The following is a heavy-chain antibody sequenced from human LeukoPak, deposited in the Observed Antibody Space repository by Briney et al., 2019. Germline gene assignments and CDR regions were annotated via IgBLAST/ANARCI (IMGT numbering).Heavy chain of an antibody. J-gene: IGHJ4*02. CDR3: ARVSIARVVAATYFDY. V-gene: IGHV3-21*04. CDR2: ISSSSSYI. Sequence: GGSLRLSCAASGFTFSSYSMNWVRQAPGKGLEWVSSISSSSSYIYYADSVKGRFTISRDNAKNSLYLQMNSLRAEDTAVYYCARVSIARVVAATYFDYWGQGTLVTVSS. D-gene: IGHD2-15*01. CDR1: GFTFSSYS.